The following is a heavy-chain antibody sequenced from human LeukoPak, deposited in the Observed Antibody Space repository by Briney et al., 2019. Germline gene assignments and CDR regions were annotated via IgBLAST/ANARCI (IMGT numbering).Heavy chain of an antibody. J-gene: IGHJ5*02. CDR3: ARSQFYGSGVDA. D-gene: IGHD3-10*01. Sequence: ESGPRLVNPSETLSLTCTVSGGSISTIPLYWGWIRQPPGKGLEWIGSIFDTGSTYDNPSLKSRVTISVDTSRNQFSLKLTSVTAADTGVYYCARSQFYGSGVDAWGQGTLVTVSS. CDR1: GGSISTIPLY. V-gene: IGHV4-39*01. CDR2: IFDTGST.